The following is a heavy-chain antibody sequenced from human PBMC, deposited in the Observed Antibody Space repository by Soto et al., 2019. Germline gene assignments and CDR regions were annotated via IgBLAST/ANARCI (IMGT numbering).Heavy chain of an antibody. CDR1: GYTFTSYY. J-gene: IGHJ4*02. Sequence: ASVKVSCKASGYTFTSYYMHWVRPAPGQGLEWMGIINPSGGSTSYAQKFQGRVTMTRDTSTSTVYMELSSLRSEDTAVYYCARDKSITMVRGVTGDYWGQGTLVTVSS. D-gene: IGHD3-10*01. V-gene: IGHV1-46*01. CDR3: ARDKSITMVRGVTGDY. CDR2: INPSGGST.